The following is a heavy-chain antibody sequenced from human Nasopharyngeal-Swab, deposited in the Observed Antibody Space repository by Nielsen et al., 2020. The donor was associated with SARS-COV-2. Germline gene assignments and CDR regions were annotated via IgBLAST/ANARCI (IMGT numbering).Heavy chain of an antibody. D-gene: IGHD1-26*01. CDR3: ARDRGVNYYYYGMDV. Sequence: SETLSLTCTVSGGSISSSSSYWGWIRQPPGKGLEWIGSIYYSGSTNYNPSLKSRVTISVDTSKNQFSLKLSSVTAADTAVYYCARDRGVNYYYYGMDVWGQGTTVTVSS. V-gene: IGHV4-39*07. J-gene: IGHJ6*02. CDR1: GGSISSSSSY. CDR2: IYYSGST.